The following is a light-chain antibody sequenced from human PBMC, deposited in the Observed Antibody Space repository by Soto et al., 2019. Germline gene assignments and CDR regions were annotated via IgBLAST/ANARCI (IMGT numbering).Light chain of an antibody. V-gene: IGKV1-5*01. CDR3: QQYNSYSRT. CDR2: DAS. Sequence: IPMSQSPSTLSASVGDRVTITCRASRSISSWLAWYQQKPGKAPKLLIYDASSLESGVPSRFSGSGSGTEFTLTISSLQPDDFATYYCQQYNSYSRTLAQGTKVDIK. CDR1: RSISSW. J-gene: IGKJ1*01.